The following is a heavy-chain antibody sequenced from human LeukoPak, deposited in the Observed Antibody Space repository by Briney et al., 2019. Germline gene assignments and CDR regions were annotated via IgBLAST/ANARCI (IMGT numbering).Heavy chain of an antibody. V-gene: IGHV3-13*01. D-gene: IGHD3-10*01. CDR2: IGTVGDT. Sequence: PGGSLRLSCAASGFTFSSSDMHWVRQATGKGLEWVSAIGTVGDTYYAASVKGRFTISRENAKNSLYLQMNSLRAEDTAVYYCARARITMVRGPDVINYYFDYWGQGTLVTVSS. CDR3: ARARITMVRGPDVINYYFDY. CDR1: GFTFSSSD. J-gene: IGHJ4*02.